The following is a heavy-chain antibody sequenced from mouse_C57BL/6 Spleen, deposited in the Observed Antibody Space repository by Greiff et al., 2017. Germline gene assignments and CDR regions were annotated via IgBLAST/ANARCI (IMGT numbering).Heavy chain of an antibody. V-gene: IGHV3-6*01. CDR1: GYSITSGYY. D-gene: IGHD2-4*01. CDR2: ISYDGSN. J-gene: IGHJ3*01. CDR3: AREGLYDYDPWFAY. Sequence: EVQLQQSGPGLVKPSQSLSLTCSVTGYSITSGYYWNWIRQFPGNKLEWMGYISYDGSNNYNPSLKNRISITRDTSKNQFFLKLNSVTTEDTATYYCAREGLYDYDPWFAYWGQGTLVTVSA.